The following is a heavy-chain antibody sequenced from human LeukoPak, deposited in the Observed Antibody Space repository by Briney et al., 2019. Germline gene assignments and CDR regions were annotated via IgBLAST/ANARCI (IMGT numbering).Heavy chain of an antibody. CDR3: ARTYYDILTGEFYMDV. Sequence: PSETLSLTCTVSGGSISSSSYYWGWIRQPPGKGLEWIGSIHYSGSTYYNPSLKSRVTISVDTSKNQFSLKLSSVTAADTAVYYCARTYYDILTGEFYMDVWGKGTTVTVSS. CDR1: GGSISSSSYY. J-gene: IGHJ6*03. D-gene: IGHD3-9*01. V-gene: IGHV4-39*01. CDR2: IHYSGST.